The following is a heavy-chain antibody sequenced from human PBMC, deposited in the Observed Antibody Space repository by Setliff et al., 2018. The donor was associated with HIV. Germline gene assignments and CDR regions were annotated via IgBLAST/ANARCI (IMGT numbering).Heavy chain of an antibody. Sequence: ASVKVSCKASGYTFTSYGISWVRQAPGQGLEWMGWINAGNGNTKYSQKLQGRVTMTTDTSTSTAYMELRSLRSDDTAVYYCARDPEQQLVPSNWFDPWGQGTLVTVSS. V-gene: IGHV1-18*01. D-gene: IGHD6-13*01. CDR1: GYTFTSYG. CDR3: ARDPEQQLVPSNWFDP. CDR2: INAGNGNT. J-gene: IGHJ5*02.